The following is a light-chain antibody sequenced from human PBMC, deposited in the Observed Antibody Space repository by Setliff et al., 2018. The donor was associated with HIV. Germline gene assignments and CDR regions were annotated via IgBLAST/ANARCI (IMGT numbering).Light chain of an antibody. CDR3: ASYRSPATYV. CDR2: DVT. J-gene: IGLJ1*01. CDR1: SSDVGGYDF. V-gene: IGLV2-14*03. Sequence: QSVLTQPASVSGSPGQSITISCIGTSSDVGGYDFVSWYQQRPGKAPKLIIFDVTERPSGVSHRFSGAKSGNTASLTISGLQTEDEADYFCASYRSPATYVCGSGTKGTVL.